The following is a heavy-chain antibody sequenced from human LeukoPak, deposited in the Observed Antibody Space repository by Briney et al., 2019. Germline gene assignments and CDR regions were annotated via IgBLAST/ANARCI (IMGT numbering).Heavy chain of an antibody. CDR1: GFTFSSYA. V-gene: IGHV3-30-3*01. J-gene: IGHJ5*02. Sequence: GGSLRLSCAASGFTFSSYAMHWVRQAPGKGLEWLAVISYDGSNKYYADSVKGRFTISRDNSKNTLYLQMNSLRAEDTAVYYCARDGPTNWFDPWGQGTLVTVSS. CDR2: ISYDGSNK. CDR3: ARDGPTNWFDP.